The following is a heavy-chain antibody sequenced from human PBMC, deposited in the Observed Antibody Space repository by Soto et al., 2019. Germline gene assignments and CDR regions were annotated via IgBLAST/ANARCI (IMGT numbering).Heavy chain of an antibody. D-gene: IGHD6-13*01. CDR1: GFTFSSYG. Sequence: GGSLRLSCAASGFTFSSYGMHWVRQAPGKGLEWVAVIWYDGSNKYYADSVKGRFTISRDNSKNTLYLQMNSLRAEDTAVYYCARDWYERRITGSFDPWGQGTLVTVSS. CDR2: IWYDGSNK. CDR3: ARDWYERRITGSFDP. J-gene: IGHJ5*02. V-gene: IGHV3-33*01.